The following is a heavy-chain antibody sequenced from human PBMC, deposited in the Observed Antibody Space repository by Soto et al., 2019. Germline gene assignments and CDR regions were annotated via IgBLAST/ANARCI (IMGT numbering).Heavy chain of an antibody. CDR3: ARVLRTYYDIVTGGDWFDP. J-gene: IGHJ5*02. V-gene: IGHV4-59*08. CDR2: IYYSGST. CDR1: GGSMNSYF. Sequence: PSETLSLTCSVAGGSMNSYFWSWIRQSPGKGLEWIGDIYYSGSTYYNPSLKSRVTISVDTSKNQFSLKLSSVTAADTAVYYSARVLRTYYDIVTGGDWFDPWGQGTLVSVSA. D-gene: IGHD3-9*01.